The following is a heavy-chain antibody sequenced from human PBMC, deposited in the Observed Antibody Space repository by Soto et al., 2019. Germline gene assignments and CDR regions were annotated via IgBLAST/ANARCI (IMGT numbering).Heavy chain of an antibody. V-gene: IGHV4-31*03. CDR3: ARDDGAQFDWYFYL. Sequence: QVQLQESGPGLVKPSQTLSLTCSVSGDSISSGGYYWNWIRQLPGKGLEWIGYTSYSGSTYYNPSLNSRATISVDTSKNQYSLKLTSVTAADTAVYYWARDDGAQFDWYFYLWGRGTLVTVSS. J-gene: IGHJ2*01. CDR2: TSYSGST. CDR1: GDSISSGGYY. D-gene: IGHD3-16*01.